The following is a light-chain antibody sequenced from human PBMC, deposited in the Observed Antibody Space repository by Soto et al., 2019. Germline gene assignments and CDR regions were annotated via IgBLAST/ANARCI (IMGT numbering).Light chain of an antibody. V-gene: IGLV2-14*01. J-gene: IGLJ2*01. CDR3: SSYTSSSNVV. Sequence: QSALTQPASVSGSPGQSITISCTGTSSDIGVYKYVSWYQQHPGKAPNLMIYEVSNRPSGVSNRFSGSKSGNTASLTISGLQAEDVADYYCSSYTSSSNVVFGGGTKLTVL. CDR1: SSDIGVYKY. CDR2: EVS.